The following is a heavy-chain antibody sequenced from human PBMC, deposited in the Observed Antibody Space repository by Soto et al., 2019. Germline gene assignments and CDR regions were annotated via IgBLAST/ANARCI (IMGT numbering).Heavy chain of an antibody. J-gene: IGHJ4*02. V-gene: IGHV3-21*01. CDR3: ARDRWGITIFGVVEEREYYFDY. Sequence: GGSLRLSCAASGFTFSSYSMNWVRQAPGKGLEWVSSISSSSSYIYYADSVKGRFTISRDNAKNSLYLQMNSLRAEDTAVYYCARDRWGITIFGVVEEREYYFDYWGQGTLVTVSS. CDR2: ISSSSSYI. CDR1: GFTFSSYS. D-gene: IGHD3-3*01.